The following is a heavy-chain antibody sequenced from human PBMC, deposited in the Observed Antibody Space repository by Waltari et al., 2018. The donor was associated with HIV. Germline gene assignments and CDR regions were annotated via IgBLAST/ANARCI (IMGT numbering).Heavy chain of an antibody. CDR2: IWFDSSNK. Sequence: QVQLVESGGGVVQPGRSLRLSCAASGFAFSNFGMHWVRQAPGKGLEGVGVIWFDSSNKYYGDSVKGRFTISRDNSKKTVYLQMNSLRGEDTAVYYCARLTREGYNGGFDYWGQGTLVTVSS. D-gene: IGHD1-1*01. CDR1: GFAFSNFG. J-gene: IGHJ4*02. V-gene: IGHV3-33*08. CDR3: ARLTREGYNGGFDY.